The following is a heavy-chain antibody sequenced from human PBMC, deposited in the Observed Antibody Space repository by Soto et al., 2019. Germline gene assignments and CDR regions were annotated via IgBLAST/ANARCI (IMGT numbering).Heavy chain of an antibody. CDR1: GGTFSSYA. CDR2: IIPIFGTA. V-gene: IGHV1-69*01. CDR3: ARARSEYSSSSMSQN. Sequence: QVQLVQSGAEVKKPGSSVKVSCKASGGTFSSYAISWVRQAPGQGLEWMGGIIPIFGTANYAQKFQGRVRITADEPTSTAYMELSSLRSEDTAVYYCARARSEYSSSSMSQNWGQGTLVTVSS. D-gene: IGHD6-6*01. J-gene: IGHJ4*02.